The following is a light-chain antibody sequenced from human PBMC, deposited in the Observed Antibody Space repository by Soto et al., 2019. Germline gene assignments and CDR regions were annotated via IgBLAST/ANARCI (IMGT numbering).Light chain of an antibody. CDR3: QQLKSYPLS. V-gene: IGKV1-9*01. J-gene: IGKJ4*01. CDR1: QDISSY. Sequence: DIQLTQSPSFLSASVGDRVTITCRTSQDISSYLAWYQQKPGKAPQLLISAASTLQSGVPSRFSGSGSGTEFTRTISSLQPEDFATYYCQQLKSYPLSCGGGTKVE. CDR2: AAS.